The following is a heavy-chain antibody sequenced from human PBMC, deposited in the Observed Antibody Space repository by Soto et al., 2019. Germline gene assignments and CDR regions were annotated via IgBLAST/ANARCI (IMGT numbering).Heavy chain of an antibody. CDR1: GYTFTSYD. D-gene: IGHD3-9*01. Sequence: QVQLVQSGAEVKKPGASVKVSCKASGYTFTSYDINWVRQATGQGLEWMGWMNPNSGNTGYAQKFQGRVTMSRNTSIITAYMELSSLRSEDTAVYYCARAYDILEGMDVWGQGTTVTVSS. CDR3: ARAYDILEGMDV. J-gene: IGHJ6*02. CDR2: MNPNSGNT. V-gene: IGHV1-8*01.